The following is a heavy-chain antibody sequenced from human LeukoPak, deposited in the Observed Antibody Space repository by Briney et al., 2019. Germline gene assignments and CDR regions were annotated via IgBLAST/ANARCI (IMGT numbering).Heavy chain of an antibody. CDR1: GFTFDDYT. Sequence: GGSLRLSCAASGFTFDDYTTHWVRQAPGKGLEWVSLISWDGGSTYYADSVKGRFTISRDNSKNSLYLQMNSLRTEDTALYYCAKEDGRIAARPYGMDVWGQGTTVTVSS. CDR2: ISWDGGST. V-gene: IGHV3-43*01. D-gene: IGHD6-6*01. J-gene: IGHJ6*02. CDR3: AKEDGRIAARPYGMDV.